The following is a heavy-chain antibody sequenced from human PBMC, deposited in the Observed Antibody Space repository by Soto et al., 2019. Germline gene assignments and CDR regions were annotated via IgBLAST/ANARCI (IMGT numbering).Heavy chain of an antibody. Sequence: EVQLLESGGGLVQPGGSLRLSCAASGFTFSSYAMSWVRQAPGKGLEWVSAISGSGGSTYYADSVKGRFTISRDNSKNTLYLQMNSLRAEDTAVYYCAKDLDNCVTAILWEPDYWGQGTLVTVSS. CDR2: ISGSGGST. V-gene: IGHV3-23*01. CDR3: AKDLDNCVTAILWEPDY. D-gene: IGHD2-21*02. J-gene: IGHJ4*02. CDR1: GFTFSSYA.